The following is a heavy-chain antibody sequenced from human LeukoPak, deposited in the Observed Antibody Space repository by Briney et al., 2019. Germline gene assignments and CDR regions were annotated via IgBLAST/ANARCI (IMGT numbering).Heavy chain of an antibody. CDR2: VKPDGSEK. Sequence: PGGSLRLSCAASGLAFSSYWMSWIRHAPGKGLEWVANVKPDGSEKYYVDSVEGRFTISRDNAKNSLYLQMNSLRVEDTAVYYCARDGDCRAGSCSRDYFDSWGQGTLATVSS. V-gene: IGHV3-7*01. J-gene: IGHJ4*02. D-gene: IGHD2-15*01. CDR3: ARDGDCRAGSCSRDYFDS. CDR1: GLAFSSYW.